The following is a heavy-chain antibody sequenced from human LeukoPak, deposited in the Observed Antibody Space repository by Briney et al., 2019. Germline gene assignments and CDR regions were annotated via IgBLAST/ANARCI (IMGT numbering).Heavy chain of an antibody. V-gene: IGHV1-2*02. CDR1: GYTFTGYY. Sequence: GASVKVSCKASGYTFTGYYMHWVRQAPGQGLEWMGWINPNSGGTNYAQKFQGRVTMTRDTSTSTAYMELRSLRSDDTAIYYCARVPGLHLGELSLYHDYWGQGTLVTVSS. D-gene: IGHD3-16*02. CDR2: INPNSGGT. J-gene: IGHJ4*02. CDR3: ARVPGLHLGELSLYHDY.